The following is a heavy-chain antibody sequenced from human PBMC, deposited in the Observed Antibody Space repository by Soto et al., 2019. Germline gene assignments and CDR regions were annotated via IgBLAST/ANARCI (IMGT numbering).Heavy chain of an antibody. Sequence: PGESLKISCKGSVYTFTRNWIGWVRQMPGKGLEWMGIIFPIDSGTRYSPSSQGQVTISADNSISTAYLQWSSLKASDTAIYYCATPGGRDFNAFDVWGQGTMVTVSS. CDR2: IFPIDSGT. J-gene: IGHJ3*01. CDR1: VYTFTRNW. V-gene: IGHV5-51*01. CDR3: ATPGGRDFNAFDV. D-gene: IGHD2-21*02.